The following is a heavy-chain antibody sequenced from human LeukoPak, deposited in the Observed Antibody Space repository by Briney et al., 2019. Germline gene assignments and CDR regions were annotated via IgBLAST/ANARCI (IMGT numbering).Heavy chain of an antibody. Sequence: PGGSLRLSCAASGFTFSSYGMHWVRQAPGKGLEWAAFIRYDGSNKYYADSVKGRFTISRDNSKNTLYLQMNSLRAEDTAVYYCAKDLSKKGSIDYWGQGTLVTVSS. CDR2: IRYDGSNK. CDR3: AKDLSKKGSIDY. V-gene: IGHV3-30*02. J-gene: IGHJ4*02. CDR1: GFTFSSYG. D-gene: IGHD6-13*01.